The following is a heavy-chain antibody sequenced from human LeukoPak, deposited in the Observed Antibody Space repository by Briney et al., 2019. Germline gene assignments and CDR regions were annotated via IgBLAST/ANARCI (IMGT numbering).Heavy chain of an antibody. CDR3: AREWGLESSGYYYAY. CDR1: GYTFTSYG. D-gene: IGHD3-22*01. Sequence: SVKVSCKASGYTFTSYGISWVRQAPGQGFEWMGGITPIFGTANFAQKFQGRVSITADGSTSTAFMELSSLRSEDTAVYYCAREWGLESSGYYYAYWGQGTLVTVSS. V-gene: IGHV1-69*13. CDR2: ITPIFGTA. J-gene: IGHJ4*02.